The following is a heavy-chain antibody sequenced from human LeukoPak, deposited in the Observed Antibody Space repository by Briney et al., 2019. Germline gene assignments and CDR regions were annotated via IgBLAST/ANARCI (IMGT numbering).Heavy chain of an antibody. CDR1: GFTFSSYS. CDR3: AKADDTSYISGWYEYFQH. J-gene: IGHJ1*01. V-gene: IGHV3-21*04. D-gene: IGHD6-19*01. CDR2: ISSSSSYI. Sequence: GGSLRLSCAASGFTFSSYSMNWVRRAPGKGLEWVSSISSSSSYIYYADSVKGRFTISRDNSKNTLYLQMNSLIAEDTAVYYCAKADDTSYISGWYEYFQHWGQGTLVTVSS.